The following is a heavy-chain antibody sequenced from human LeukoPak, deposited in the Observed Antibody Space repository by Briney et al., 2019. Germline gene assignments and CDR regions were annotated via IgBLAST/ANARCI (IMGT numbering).Heavy chain of an antibody. Sequence: GGSLRLSCAASGFTFSNAWMSWVRQAPGKGLEWVGRIKSKTDGGTTDYAAPVKGRFTISRDDSKNTLYLQMNSLKTEDTAVYYCTTDTVVPAALYPNWFDPWGQGTLVTVSS. D-gene: IGHD2-2*01. CDR2: IKSKTDGGTT. J-gene: IGHJ5*02. CDR3: TTDTVVPAALYPNWFDP. V-gene: IGHV3-15*01. CDR1: GFTFSNAW.